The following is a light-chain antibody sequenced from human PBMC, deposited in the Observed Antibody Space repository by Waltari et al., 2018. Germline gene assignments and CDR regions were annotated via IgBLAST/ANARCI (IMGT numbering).Light chain of an antibody. CDR3: QQYGRSPLT. CDR2: DAS. J-gene: IGKJ4*01. CDR1: QSLRNNF. V-gene: IGKV3-20*01. Sequence: EILLTQSPGTLSLSPGERATLSCRASQSLRNNFLVWYQQKPGQAPRLLIYDASRRATGIPDRFSGSGSGTYFTLTISRLEPEDFSVYFCQQYGRSPLTFGGGTKVEIK.